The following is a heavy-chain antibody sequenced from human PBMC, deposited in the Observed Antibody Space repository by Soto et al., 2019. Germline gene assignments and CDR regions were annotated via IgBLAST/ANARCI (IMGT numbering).Heavy chain of an antibody. D-gene: IGHD1-1*01. CDR2: ISGSGGST. CDR1: GFTFSSYA. Sequence: PGGSLRLSCAASGFTFSSYAMSWVRQAPGKGLEWVSAISGSGGSTYYADSVKGRFTISRDTSKNQFSLKLMSLSAADTAVYYCGRLEGLATISYYFDYWGQGALVTVSS. V-gene: IGHV3-23*01. J-gene: IGHJ4*02. CDR3: GRLEGLATISYYFDY.